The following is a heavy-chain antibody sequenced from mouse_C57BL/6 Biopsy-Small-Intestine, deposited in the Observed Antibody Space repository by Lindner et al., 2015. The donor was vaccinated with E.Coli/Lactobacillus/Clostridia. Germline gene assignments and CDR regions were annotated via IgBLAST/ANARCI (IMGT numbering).Heavy chain of an antibody. Sequence: SVKVSCKASGYTFTNYYMHWVRQAPGQGLEWMGIIHPSGGGTTYAQKFQGRVTMTRDTSTSTDYMELSSLRSDDTAVYYCAREGFCGGDCYSGYYAMDAWGPGTTVTVSS. J-gene: IGHJ1*01. D-gene: IGHD3-1*01. V-gene: IGHV1-64*01. CDR2: IHPSGGGT. CDR1: GYTFTNYY. CDR3: AREGFCGGDCYSGYYAMDA.